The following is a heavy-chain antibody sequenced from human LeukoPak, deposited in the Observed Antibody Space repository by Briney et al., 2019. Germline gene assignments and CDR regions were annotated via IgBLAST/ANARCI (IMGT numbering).Heavy chain of an antibody. Sequence: GASVKVSCKASGYTFTSYGISWVRQGPGQGLEWMGWISPYSEKTNYAQKFQGRVTMTTDTSTSTAYMEVRSLRFDDTAVYYCTRDGYYYDRDAFDIWGQGTMVTVSS. CDR2: ISPYSEKT. CDR3: TRDGYYYDRDAFDI. J-gene: IGHJ3*02. D-gene: IGHD3-22*01. CDR1: GYTFTSYG. V-gene: IGHV1-18*01.